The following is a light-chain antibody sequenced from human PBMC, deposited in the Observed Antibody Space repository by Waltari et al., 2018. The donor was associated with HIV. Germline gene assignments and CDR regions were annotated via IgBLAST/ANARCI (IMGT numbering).Light chain of an antibody. Sequence: ESVLTQSPGTLSLSPGERATLSCRASQSVSSSYLAWYQQKPGQAPRLLIYGASSRATGIPDRFSGSGSGTDFTLTISSLQPEDFATYFCQQCYSSPQTFGQGTKVEI. CDR1: QSVSSSY. CDR3: QQCYSSPQT. V-gene: IGKV3-20*01. J-gene: IGKJ1*01. CDR2: GAS.